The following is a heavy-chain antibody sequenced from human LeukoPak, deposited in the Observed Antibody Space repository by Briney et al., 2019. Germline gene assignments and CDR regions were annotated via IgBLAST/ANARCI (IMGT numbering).Heavy chain of an antibody. V-gene: IGHV1-46*01. J-gene: IGHJ4*02. Sequence: ASVKVSCKASGYTFTSYYMHWVRQAPGQGLEWMGIINPSGGSTSYAQKFQGRVTMTRDMSTSTVYMELSSLRAEDAAVYYCAKDYDSSGYFLLTFDYWGQGTLVTVSS. CDR1: GYTFTSYY. D-gene: IGHD3-22*01. CDR3: AKDYDSSGYFLLTFDY. CDR2: INPSGGST.